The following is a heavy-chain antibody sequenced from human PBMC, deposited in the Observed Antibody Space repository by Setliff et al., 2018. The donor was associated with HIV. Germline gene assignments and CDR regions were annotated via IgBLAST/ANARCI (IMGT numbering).Heavy chain of an antibody. CDR1: GFTFSSYA. Sequence: GGSLRLSCAASGFTFSSYAMSWVRQTPGKGLEWVSAVSGGGGSTYYADSVKGRFTISRDNPKNTLYLQMNSLRAEDTAVYYCAKERNPYYYDSSGYSWFDSWGQGTLVTVSS. V-gene: IGHV3-23*01. D-gene: IGHD3-22*01. CDR3: AKERNPYYYDSSGYSWFDS. J-gene: IGHJ5*01. CDR2: VSGGGGST.